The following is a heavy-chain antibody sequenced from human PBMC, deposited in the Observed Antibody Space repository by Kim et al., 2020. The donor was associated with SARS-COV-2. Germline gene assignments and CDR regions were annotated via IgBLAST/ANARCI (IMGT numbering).Heavy chain of an antibody. D-gene: IGHD6-13*01. V-gene: IGHV4-59*09. CDR3: ARGQQLVPNFDY. Sequence: NYNPSLKSRVTISVDTSKNQFSLKLSSVTAADTAVYYCARGQQLVPNFDYWGQGTLVTVSS. J-gene: IGHJ4*02.